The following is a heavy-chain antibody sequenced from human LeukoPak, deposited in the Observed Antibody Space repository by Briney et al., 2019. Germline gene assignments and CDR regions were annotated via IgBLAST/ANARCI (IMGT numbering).Heavy chain of an antibody. CDR2: FDPEDGET. V-gene: IGHV1-24*01. J-gene: IGHJ4*02. Sequence: ASVKVSCKVSGYTLTELSIHWVRQAPGKGLEWMGGFDPEDGETIYAQTFQGRVTMTTDTSTSTAYMELRSLRSDDTAVYYCASSAGYDILTAYLLDYWGQGTLVTVSS. CDR1: GYTLTELS. CDR3: ASSAGYDILTAYLLDY. D-gene: IGHD3-9*01.